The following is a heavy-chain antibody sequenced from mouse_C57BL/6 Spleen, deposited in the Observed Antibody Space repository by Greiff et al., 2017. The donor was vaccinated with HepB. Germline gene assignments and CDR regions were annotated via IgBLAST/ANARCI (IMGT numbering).Heavy chain of an antibody. CDR3: ASNYYGSSYENYFDY. D-gene: IGHD1-1*01. CDR2: IDPSDSYT. J-gene: IGHJ2*01. CDR1: GYTFTSYW. V-gene: IGHV1-59*01. Sequence: QVQLQQPGAELVRPGPSVKLSCKASGYTFTSYWMHWVKQRPGQGLEWIGVIDPSDSYTNYNQKFKGKATLTVDTSSSTAYMQLSSLTSEDSAVYYCASNYYGSSYENYFDYWGQGTTLTVSS.